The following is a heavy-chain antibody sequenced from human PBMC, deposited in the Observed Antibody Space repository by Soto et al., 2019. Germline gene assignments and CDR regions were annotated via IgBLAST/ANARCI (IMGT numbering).Heavy chain of an antibody. D-gene: IGHD3-16*01. CDR3: ARDATFGTKGGSFDI. CDR1: GFTFRIYS. Sequence: GALRLSCAASGFTFRIYSMHWVRQSPGKGLEWVAVMWYDGTNKYYGESVKGRFTISRDNSENTLYLQMNSLRVEDTAVYYCARDATFGTKGGSFDIWGHGTLVTVSS. CDR2: MWYDGTNK. V-gene: IGHV3-33*01. J-gene: IGHJ3*02.